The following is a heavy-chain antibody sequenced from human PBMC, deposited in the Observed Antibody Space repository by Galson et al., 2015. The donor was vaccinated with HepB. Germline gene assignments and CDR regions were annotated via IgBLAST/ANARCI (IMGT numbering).Heavy chain of an antibody. CDR3: ARTHLYDFWSGYFDYFDY. V-gene: IGHV2-70*04. J-gene: IGHJ4*02. CDR1: GFSLSTSGMR. D-gene: IGHD3-3*01. Sequence: PALVKPTQTLTLTCTFPGFSLSTSGMRVSWIRQPPGKALEWLARIDWDDDKFYSTSLKTRLTISKDTSKNQVVLTMTNMDPVDTATYYCARTHLYDFWSGYFDYFDYWGQGTLVTVSS. CDR2: IDWDDDK.